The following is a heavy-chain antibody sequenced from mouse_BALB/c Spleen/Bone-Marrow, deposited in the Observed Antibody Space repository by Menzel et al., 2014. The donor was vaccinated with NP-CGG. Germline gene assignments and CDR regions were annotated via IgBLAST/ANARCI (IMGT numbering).Heavy chain of an antibody. Sequence: VQRAESGPELVKPGASVKISCKASGYAFSISWMNWVKQRPGQGLEWIGRIYPGDGDTNYNGKFKDKATLTADKSTSTAYMQLSSLTSLDSAVYFCARTGPFGFWGQGTPISGS. J-gene: IGHJ3*01. CDR1: GYAFSISW. CDR3: ARTGPFGF. CDR2: IYPGDGDT. V-gene: IGHV1-82*01. D-gene: IGHD4-1*01.